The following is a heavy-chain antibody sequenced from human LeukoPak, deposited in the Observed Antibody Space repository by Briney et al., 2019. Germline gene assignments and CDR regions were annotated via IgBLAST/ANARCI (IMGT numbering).Heavy chain of an antibody. CDR1: GGSISSSSYY. D-gene: IGHD7-27*01. CDR2: IYYSGST. Sequence: SETLSLTCTVSGGSISSSSYYWGWIRQPPGKGLEWIGSIYYSGSTYYNPSLKSRVTISVDTSKNQFSLKLNSVTAADTAVYYCARGARLGAPSAFDYWGQGTLVTVSS. CDR3: ARGARLGAPSAFDY. J-gene: IGHJ4*02. V-gene: IGHV4-39*01.